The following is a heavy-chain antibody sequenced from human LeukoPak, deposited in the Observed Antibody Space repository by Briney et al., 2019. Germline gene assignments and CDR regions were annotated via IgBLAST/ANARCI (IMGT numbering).Heavy chain of an antibody. CDR1: GGTFSSYA. Sequence: SVKVSCKASGGTFSSYAISWVRQAPGQGLEWMGGIIPIFGTANYAQKFQGRVTITADETTSTAYMQLSRLKSEDTAVYYCARDSSEFRSLIPHWGQGTLVTVSS. V-gene: IGHV1-69*13. J-gene: IGHJ1*01. CDR2: IIPIFGTA. CDR3: ARDSSEFRSLIPH. D-gene: IGHD2-21*01.